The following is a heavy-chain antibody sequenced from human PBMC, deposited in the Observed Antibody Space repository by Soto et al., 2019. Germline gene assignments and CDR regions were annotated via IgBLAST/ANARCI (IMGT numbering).Heavy chain of an antibody. CDR1: GFTFSTYA. CDR2: ISGSGAYT. D-gene: IGHD2-2*01. V-gene: IGHV3-23*01. Sequence: LSLSCAASGFTFSTYAMNWVRQPPGKGLEWVSSISGSGAYTYYADSVQGRFTISRDNSKNTLNLQMNSLRAEDTAVYYCARDRHPYSTKYYFDYWGQGTLVTVSS. J-gene: IGHJ4*02. CDR3: ARDRHPYSTKYYFDY.